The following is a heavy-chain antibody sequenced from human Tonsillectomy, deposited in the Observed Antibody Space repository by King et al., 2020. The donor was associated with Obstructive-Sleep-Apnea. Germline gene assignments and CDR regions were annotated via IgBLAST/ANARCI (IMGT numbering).Heavy chain of an antibody. J-gene: IGHJ4*02. Sequence: VQLVESGGGLVKPGGSLRLSCAASGFTFTNAYMSWVRQAPGKGLEWVGRIKSNSDGGTTAYAAPVKGRFTISRDDSKGTLHLQMNSLKIEDTAVYYCPTVPYFYDSSVDYWGQGTLVTVSS. V-gene: IGHV3-15*01. CDR2: IKSNSDGGTT. D-gene: IGHD3-22*01. CDR3: PTVPYFYDSSVDY. CDR1: GFTFTNAY.